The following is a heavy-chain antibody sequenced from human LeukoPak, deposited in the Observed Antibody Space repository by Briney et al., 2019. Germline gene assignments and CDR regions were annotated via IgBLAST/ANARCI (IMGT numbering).Heavy chain of an antibody. V-gene: IGHV4-31*03. Sequence: SQTLSLTCTVSVGSISSGGYYWSWIRQHPGKGLEWIGYIYYSGSTYYNPSLKSRVTISVDTSKNQFSLKLSSVTAADTAVYYCARGVTYYDSSGLPGYFDYWGQGTLVTVSS. CDR2: IYYSGST. CDR3: ARGVTYYDSSGLPGYFDY. CDR1: VGSISSGGYY. J-gene: IGHJ4*02. D-gene: IGHD3-22*01.